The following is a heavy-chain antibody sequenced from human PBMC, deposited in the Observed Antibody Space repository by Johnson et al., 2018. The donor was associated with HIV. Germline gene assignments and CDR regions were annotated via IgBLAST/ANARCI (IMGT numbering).Heavy chain of an antibody. J-gene: IGHJ3*02. CDR1: GFSFSSFG. D-gene: IGHD4-23*01. V-gene: IGHV3-33*01. CDR3: ARERGYFGNPAFDI. Sequence: VESGGGVVQPGGSLSLSCEASGFSFSSFGMHWVRQAPGKGLEWVAVIWYDGSNKYYADSVKGRFTISRDNSKNTLYLQMNSLRAEDTAVYYCARERGYFGNPAFDIWGQGTMVTVSS. CDR2: IWYDGSNK.